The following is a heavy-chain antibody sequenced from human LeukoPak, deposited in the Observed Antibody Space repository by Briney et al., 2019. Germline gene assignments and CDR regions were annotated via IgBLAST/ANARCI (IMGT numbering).Heavy chain of an antibody. J-gene: IGHJ6*03. V-gene: IGHV4-34*01. CDR1: GGSFSGYY. CDR3: TRPYYYYMDV. CDR2: INHSGST. Sequence: PSETLSLTCAVYGGSFSGYYWSWIRQPPGKGLEWIGEINHSGSTNYNPSLKSRVTISVDTSKNQFSLKLRSVTAADTAVYYCTRPYYYYMDVWGKGTTVTVSS.